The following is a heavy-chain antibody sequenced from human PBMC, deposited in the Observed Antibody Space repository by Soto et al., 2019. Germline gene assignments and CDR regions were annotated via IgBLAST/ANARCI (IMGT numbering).Heavy chain of an antibody. CDR1: GGTFSSYA. CDR3: ARASGGITMIVGALYYYGMDV. V-gene: IGHV1-69*13. CDR2: IIPIFGTA. D-gene: IGHD3-22*01. Sequence: SVKVSCKASGGTFSSYAISWVRQAPGQGLEWMGGIIPIFGTANYAQKFQGRVTITADESTSTAYMELSSLRSEDTAVYYCARASGGITMIVGALYYYGMDVWGQGTTVTVSS. J-gene: IGHJ6*02.